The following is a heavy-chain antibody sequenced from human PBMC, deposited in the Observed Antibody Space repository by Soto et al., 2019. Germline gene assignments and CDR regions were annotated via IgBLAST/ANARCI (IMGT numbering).Heavy chain of an antibody. V-gene: IGHV4-39*01. Sequence: QLQLQESGPGLVKPSETLSLACTVSGGSISSNSYYWDWIRQPPGKGLEWIGSMYYSGATYHNLSLQSRVTLSVDTSKNKFSLHLSSVTAADTAVYYCARHAAYDSVWGKSDGSDYWGQGTLVTVSS. CDR2: MYYSGAT. CDR3: ARHAAYDSVWGKSDGSDY. CDR1: GGSISSNSYY. D-gene: IGHD3-16*01. J-gene: IGHJ4*02.